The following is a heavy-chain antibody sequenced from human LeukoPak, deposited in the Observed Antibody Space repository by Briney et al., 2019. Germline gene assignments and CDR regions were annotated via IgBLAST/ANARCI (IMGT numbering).Heavy chain of an antibody. J-gene: IGHJ5*02. CDR1: GFPFSSYS. V-gene: IGHV3-21*01. Sequence: GGSLRLSCAASGFPFSSYSMNWVRQAPGKGLEWVSSISSSSIYIYYADSVKGRFTISRDNAKNSLYLQMNSLRAEDTAVYYCARAEHCYYDSSSYHTVSPREFDPWGQGTLVTVSS. CDR2: ISSSSIYI. D-gene: IGHD3-22*01. CDR3: ARAEHCYYDSSSYHTVSPREFDP.